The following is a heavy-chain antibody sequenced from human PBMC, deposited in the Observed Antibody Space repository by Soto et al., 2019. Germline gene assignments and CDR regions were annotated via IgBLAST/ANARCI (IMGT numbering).Heavy chain of an antibody. D-gene: IGHD6-19*01. V-gene: IGHV3-23*01. J-gene: IGHJ1*01. Sequence: EVQLLESGGGLVQPGGSLRLSCAASGFTFTSYAMNWVRHAPGKGLEWVSAISGSGGSTYYADSVKGRFTISRDNSKNTLYLQMNSLRAEDTALYYCATGYSSGWYEYFQHWGQGTLVTVSS. CDR3: ATGYSSGWYEYFQH. CDR2: ISGSGGST. CDR1: GFTFTSYA.